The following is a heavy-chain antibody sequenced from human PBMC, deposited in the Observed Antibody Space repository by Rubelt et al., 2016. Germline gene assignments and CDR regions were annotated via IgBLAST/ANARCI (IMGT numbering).Heavy chain of an antibody. CDR2: IHYSGSP. V-gene: IGHV4-59*01. J-gene: IGHJ4*02. Sequence: QVQLQESGPGLVKPSETLSLTCTVSGGSISSYYWSWIRQPPGKGLEWIGDIHYSGSPNYRPSLTRRVTISGDTSKNRLSLKVTSVTASDTAVYYCVRANYFDYWGQGTLVTVSS. CDR1: GGSISSYY. CDR3: VRANYFDY.